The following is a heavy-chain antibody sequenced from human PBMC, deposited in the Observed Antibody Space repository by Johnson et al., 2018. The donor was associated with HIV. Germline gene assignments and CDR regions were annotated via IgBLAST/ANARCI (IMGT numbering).Heavy chain of an antibody. CDR3: ARDATYYYDSSGYHDAFDI. Sequence: QVQLVESGGGVVQPGRSLRLSCAASGFPFSTYAMHWVRQSPGKGLDWVAVISYDGSNKYYADSVKGRFTISRDNSKNTLYLQMNSLRAEDTAVYYCARDATYYYDSSGYHDAFDIWGQGTMVTVSS. CDR2: ISYDGSNK. J-gene: IGHJ3*02. CDR1: GFPFSTYA. D-gene: IGHD3-22*01. V-gene: IGHV3-30-3*01.